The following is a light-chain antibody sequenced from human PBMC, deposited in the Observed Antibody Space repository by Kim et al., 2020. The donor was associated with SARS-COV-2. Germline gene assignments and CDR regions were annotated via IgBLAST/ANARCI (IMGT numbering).Light chain of an antibody. CDR1: SSDVGGYNT. Sequence: GQSITISGTGTSSDVGGYNTVSWYQQHPGKAPKLVTYDVADRPSGLSNRFSGSKSGNTASLTISGLQAEDEADYYCSSYSSNTTMVFGGGTKVTVL. V-gene: IGLV2-14*03. CDR2: DVA. J-gene: IGLJ2*01. CDR3: SSYSSNTTMV.